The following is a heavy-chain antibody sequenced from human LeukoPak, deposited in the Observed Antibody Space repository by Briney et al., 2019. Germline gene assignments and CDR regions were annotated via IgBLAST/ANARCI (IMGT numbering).Heavy chain of an antibody. V-gene: IGHV5-51*01. CDR2: IYPGDSDT. J-gene: IGHJ6*03. D-gene: IGHD6-13*01. CDR1: GYSFTSYW. Sequence: GESLKISCKGSGYSFTSYWIGWVRQMPGKGLEWMGIIYPGDSDTRYSPSFQGQVAISADKSISTAYLQWSSLKASDTAMYYCARHRVFNGIYYYMDVWGKGTTVTVSS. CDR3: ARHRVFNGIYYYMDV.